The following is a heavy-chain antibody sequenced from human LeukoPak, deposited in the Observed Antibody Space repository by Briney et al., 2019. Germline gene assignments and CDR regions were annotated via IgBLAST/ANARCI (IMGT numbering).Heavy chain of an antibody. CDR2: ISSDSTTM. D-gene: IGHD1-1*01. V-gene: IGHV3-48*02. CDR3: ARGTATTGEYFQH. Sequence: GGSLRLSCVASGFTFSTYIMNWVRQAPGKGLEWVSYISSDSTTMNYADSVRGRFIISRDNAKSSLFLQMNSLRDEDTAVYYCARGTATTGEYFQHCGPGTLVTVSS. CDR1: GFTFSTYI. J-gene: IGHJ1*01.